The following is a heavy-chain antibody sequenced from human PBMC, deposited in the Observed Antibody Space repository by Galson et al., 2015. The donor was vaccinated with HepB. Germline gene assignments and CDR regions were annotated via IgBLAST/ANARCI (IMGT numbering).Heavy chain of an antibody. J-gene: IGHJ6*02. D-gene: IGHD6-13*01. CDR2: INPSGGST. CDR1: GYTFTSYY. V-gene: IGHV1-46*04. Sequence: SVKVSCKASGYTFTSYYMHWVRQAPGQGLEWMGIINPSGGSTSYAQKLQGRVTMTRDTSTSTVYMELSSLRSEDTAVYYCAILIGGGSSWYRGFYYYGMDVWGQGTTVTVSS. CDR3: AILIGGGSSWYRGFYYYGMDV.